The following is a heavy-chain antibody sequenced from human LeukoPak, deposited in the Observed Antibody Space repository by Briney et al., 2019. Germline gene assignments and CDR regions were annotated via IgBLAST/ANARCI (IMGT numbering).Heavy chain of an antibody. J-gene: IGHJ4*01. CDR2: IYYSGST. Sequence: SETLSLTCTVSGGSISSYYWSWIRQPPGKGLEWIGYIYYSGSTNYNPSLKSRVTISVDTSKNQFSLKLSSVTAADTAVYYCAREADYYGSGTFDYWGPGTLVTVSS. CDR1: GGSISSYY. D-gene: IGHD3-10*01. V-gene: IGHV4-59*01. CDR3: AREADYYGSGTFDY.